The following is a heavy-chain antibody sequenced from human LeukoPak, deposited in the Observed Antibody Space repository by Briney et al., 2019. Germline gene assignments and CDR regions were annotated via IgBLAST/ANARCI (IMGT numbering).Heavy chain of an antibody. Sequence: QSSETLSLTCTVSGGSISSSSYYWGWIRQPPGKGLEWIGSIYYSGSTYYNPSLESRVTISVDTSKNQFSLKLTSVTAADTALYYCASLSSRGWTWGFQHWGQGTVVTVSS. CDR1: GGSISSSSYY. CDR2: IYYSGST. D-gene: IGHD6-25*01. CDR3: ASLSSRGWTWGFQH. J-gene: IGHJ1*01. V-gene: IGHV4-39*01.